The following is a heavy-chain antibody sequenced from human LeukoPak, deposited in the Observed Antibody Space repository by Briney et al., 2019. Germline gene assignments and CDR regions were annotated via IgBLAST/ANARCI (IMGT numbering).Heavy chain of an antibody. V-gene: IGHV3-11*04. Sequence: PGGSLRLSCAASGYTFSDYYMSWIRQAPGKGLEWVSYISSSGSTIYYADSVKGRFTISRDNAKNSLYLQMNSLRAEDTAVYYCAREVGDYQLGYYYMDVWGKGTTVTVS. J-gene: IGHJ6*03. CDR3: AREVGDYQLGYYYMDV. CDR2: ISSSGSTI. CDR1: GYTFSDYY. D-gene: IGHD4-17*01.